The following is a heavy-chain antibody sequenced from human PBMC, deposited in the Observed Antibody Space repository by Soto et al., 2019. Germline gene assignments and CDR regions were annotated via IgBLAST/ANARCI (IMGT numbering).Heavy chain of an antibody. CDR2: INHSGST. V-gene: IGHV4-34*01. D-gene: IGHD3-10*01. Sequence: SETLSLTCAVYGGSFSGYYWSWIRQPPGKGLEWIGEINHSGSTNYNPSLKSRVTISVDTSRNQFSLKLSSVTAADTAVYYCARGGHGSGSYYYFDYWGQGTLVTVSS. J-gene: IGHJ4*02. CDR1: GGSFSGYY. CDR3: ARGGHGSGSYYYFDY.